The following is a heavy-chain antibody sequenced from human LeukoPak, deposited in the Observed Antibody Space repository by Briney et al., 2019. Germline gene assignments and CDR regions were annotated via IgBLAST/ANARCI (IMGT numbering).Heavy chain of an antibody. CDR1: SYTFTRYG. CDR3: ARSGRGTYYYFDL. D-gene: IGHD1-26*01. V-gene: IGHV1-18*01. CDR2: ISGSNGNT. Sequence: ASVKVSCKASSYTFTRYGISWVRPAPGQGVEWMGWISGSNGNTNYAQKFQGRVSMTADTSTSTAYIELRSLRSDDTAVYYCARSGRGTYYYFDLWGQGTLVTVSS. J-gene: IGHJ4*02.